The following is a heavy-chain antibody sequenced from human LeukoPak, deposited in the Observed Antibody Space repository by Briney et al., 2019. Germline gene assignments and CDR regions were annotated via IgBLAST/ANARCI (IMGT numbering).Heavy chain of an antibody. V-gene: IGHV4-38-2*01. D-gene: IGHD1-1*01. CDR1: GYSISSDYY. CDR3: ARVLTTRSVTARDY. J-gene: IGHJ4*02. Sequence: PSETLSLTCAVSGYSISSDYYWGWIRQPPGKGLEWIGSIYHSGSTYYNPSLKSRVTISVDTSKNQFSLKLSSVTAAGTAVYYGARVLTTRSVTARDYWGQGTLVTVSS. CDR2: IYHSGST.